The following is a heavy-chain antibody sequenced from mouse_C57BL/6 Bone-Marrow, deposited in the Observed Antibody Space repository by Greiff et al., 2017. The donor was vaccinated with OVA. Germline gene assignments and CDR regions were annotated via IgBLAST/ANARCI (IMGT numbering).Heavy chain of an antibody. CDR3: ATRYYYGSSHFWYFDV. Sequence: VQRVESGPGLVQPSQSLSITCTVSGFSLTSYGVHWVRQSPGKGLEWLGVIWRGGSTDYNAAFMSRLSITKDNSKSQVFFKMNSLQADDTAIYYCATRYYYGSSHFWYFDVWGTGTTVTVSS. V-gene: IGHV2-5*01. J-gene: IGHJ1*03. CDR2: IWRGGST. D-gene: IGHD1-1*01. CDR1: GFSLTSYG.